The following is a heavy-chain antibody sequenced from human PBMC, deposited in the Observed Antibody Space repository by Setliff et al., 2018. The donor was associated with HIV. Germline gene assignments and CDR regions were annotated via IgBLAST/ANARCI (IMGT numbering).Heavy chain of an antibody. J-gene: IGHJ3*02. Sequence: PGGSLRLSCATSRFSFSTFWMTWVRQAPGKGLEWIANINEDGNKKYHAGSVWGRFTISRDNAKNLLYLQMNSLRAEDTAVYYCTRDLHYDAFDIWGQGTMVTVSS. CDR2: INEDGNKK. CDR3: TRDLHYDAFDI. CDR1: RFSFSTFW. V-gene: IGHV3-7*03.